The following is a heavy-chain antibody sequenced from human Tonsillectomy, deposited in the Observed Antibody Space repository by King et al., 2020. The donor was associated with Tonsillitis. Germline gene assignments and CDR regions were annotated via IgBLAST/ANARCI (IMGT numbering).Heavy chain of an antibody. J-gene: IGHJ6*02. CDR2: IYYRGST. D-gene: IGHD3-10*01. CDR1: GCSIRPYS. CDR3: VRARGDLTNYYYYVMDV. Sequence: VQLQESGPGLVKPSETLSLTCTVSGCSIRPYSWTWIRQPPGKGLEWIAHIYYRGSTSYNPSLKSRVTISVDTSKNQFTLKLSTVTAADTAVYYGVRARGDLTNYYYYVMDVWGQGTTVTVSS. V-gene: IGHV4-59*01.